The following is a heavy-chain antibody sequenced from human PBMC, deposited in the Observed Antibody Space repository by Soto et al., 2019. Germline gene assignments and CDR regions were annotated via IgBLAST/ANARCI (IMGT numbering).Heavy chain of an antibody. CDR1: GGSISIGGHD. V-gene: IGHV4-31*03. Sequence: SETLSLTCSVSGGSISIGGHDWSWIRQHPGKGLEWIGYIEYRGSAYFTPSLKGRITMSVDTSKNQFCRKVSSVTTADTAGCFCARAIPGVARKYHFDYWGQGTLVTVSS. CDR3: ARAIPGVARKYHFDY. J-gene: IGHJ4*02. D-gene: IGHD3-3*01. CDR2: IEYRGSA.